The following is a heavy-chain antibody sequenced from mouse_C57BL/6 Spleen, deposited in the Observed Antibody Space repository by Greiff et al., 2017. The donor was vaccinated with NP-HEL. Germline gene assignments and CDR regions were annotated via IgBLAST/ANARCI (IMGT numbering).Heavy chain of an antibody. Sequence: QVQLQQSGPELVKPGASVKISCKASGYAFSSSWMNWVKQRPGKGLEWIGRIYPGDGDTNYNGKFKGKATLTADKSSSTAYMQLSSLTSEDSAVYFCARWGTTLVEVFDYWGQGTTLTVSS. D-gene: IGHD1-1*01. J-gene: IGHJ2*01. V-gene: IGHV1-82*01. CDR2: IYPGDGDT. CDR3: ARWGTTLVEVFDY. CDR1: GYAFSSSW.